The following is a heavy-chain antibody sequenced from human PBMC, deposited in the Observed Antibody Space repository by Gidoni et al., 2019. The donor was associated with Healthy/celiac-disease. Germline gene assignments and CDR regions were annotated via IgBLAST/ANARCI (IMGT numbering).Heavy chain of an antibody. Sequence: QVQLVESGGGVVQPGRSLIFSCAASGFTFSSYVMCWVRQPPGKGLEWLALISYYGNNKYYADSVKGRFTISRDNSKNTLYLQMNSLRAEDTAVYYCARSLRYSGSYPGAFDIWGQGTMVTVSS. V-gene: IGHV3-30-3*01. D-gene: IGHD1-26*01. CDR3: ARSLRYSGSYPGAFDI. J-gene: IGHJ3*02. CDR1: GFTFSSYV. CDR2: ISYYGNNK.